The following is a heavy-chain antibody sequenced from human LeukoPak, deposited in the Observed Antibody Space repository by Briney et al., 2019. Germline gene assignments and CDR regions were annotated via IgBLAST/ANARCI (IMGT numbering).Heavy chain of an antibody. V-gene: IGHV3-7*03. D-gene: IGHD6-13*01. CDR3: AKAAGIAAAGKFDY. J-gene: IGHJ4*02. CDR1: GFPFSSYW. Sequence: GGSLRLSCVASGFPFSSYWMTWVRQAPGKGLEWVANIKQEGSKKSYVDSVKGRFTISRDNSKNTLYLQMNSLRAEDTAVYYCAKAAGIAAAGKFDYWGQGTLVTVSS. CDR2: IKQEGSKK.